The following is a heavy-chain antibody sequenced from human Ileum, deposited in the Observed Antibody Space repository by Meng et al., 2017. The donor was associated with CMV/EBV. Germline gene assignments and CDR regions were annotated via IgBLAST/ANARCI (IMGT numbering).Heavy chain of an antibody. Sequence: VQLVQSGAEVKKPGDQVKFSCRASGYTFTNYGVTWVRQAPEQGLEWMGWISGYTGNTQYSEKIQGRVTMTADTSTATAYMELTSLRSDDTAVYYCARDKSDLGREGFYYWGQGTLVTVSS. J-gene: IGHJ4*02. CDR2: ISGYTGNT. CDR1: GYTFTNYG. D-gene: IGHD3-10*01. CDR3: ARDKSDLGREGFYY. V-gene: IGHV1-18*01.